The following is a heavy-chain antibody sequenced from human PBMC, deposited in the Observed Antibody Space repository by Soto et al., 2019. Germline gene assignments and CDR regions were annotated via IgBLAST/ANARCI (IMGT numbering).Heavy chain of an antibody. V-gene: IGHV3-30*19. CDR3: ARGEVGAYFDY. Sequence: QVQLVESGGGVVQPGRSLRLSCAASGFTFSSYGMHWVRLAPGKGLEWVAVISYDGSNKYYADSVKGRFTISRDNSKNARYLQMNSLSAEDTTVYDCARGEVGAYFDYWGQGTLVTVSS. CDR2: ISYDGSNK. D-gene: IGHD1-26*01. CDR1: GFTFSSYG. J-gene: IGHJ4*02.